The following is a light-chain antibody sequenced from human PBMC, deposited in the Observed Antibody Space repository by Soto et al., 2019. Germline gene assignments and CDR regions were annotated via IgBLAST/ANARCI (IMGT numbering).Light chain of an antibody. CDR2: GAS. Sequence: ETVITQSPATLSVSPGERATLSCRASQSVNSRLAWYRQKPGQAPSLLIYGASTRETRIQVRCGSSGAGAECTRTISILQSEDVVVYCCQQYNVWPLTFGGGTKVDIK. J-gene: IGKJ4*01. CDR1: QSVNSR. V-gene: IGKV3-15*01. CDR3: QQYNVWPLT.